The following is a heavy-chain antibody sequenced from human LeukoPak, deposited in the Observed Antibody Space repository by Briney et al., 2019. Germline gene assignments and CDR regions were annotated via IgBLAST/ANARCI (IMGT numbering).Heavy chain of an antibody. CDR2: INPSDGTT. Sequence: ASVKVSCKASGYTFTSYYIDWVRQAPGQGREWMGIINPSDGTTTYAQKFQGRVSLTRDTSTSTVYMELSSLRFEDTAVYYCARDWGTTVVKAGAFDIWGQGTVVTVSP. CDR1: GYTFTSYY. V-gene: IGHV1-46*01. D-gene: IGHD4-23*01. CDR3: ARDWGTTVVKAGAFDI. J-gene: IGHJ3*02.